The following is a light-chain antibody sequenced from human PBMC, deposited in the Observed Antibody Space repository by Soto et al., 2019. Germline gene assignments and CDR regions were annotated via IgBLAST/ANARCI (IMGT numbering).Light chain of an antibody. V-gene: IGLV1-47*02. CDR3: AAWDDNLSGFYV. CDR1: SSSIGRKY. Sequence: QSVLTQPPSASGTPGQRVTISCSASSSSIGRKYVSWYQQLPGTAPKLLIFSNNQRPSGVPDRFSGSKSGTSASLAISGTRSEDEADYYCAAWDDNLSGFYVFGTGTKLTVL. J-gene: IGLJ1*01. CDR2: SNN.